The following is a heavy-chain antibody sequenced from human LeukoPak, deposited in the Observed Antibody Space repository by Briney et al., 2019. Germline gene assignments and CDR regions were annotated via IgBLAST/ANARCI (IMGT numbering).Heavy chain of an antibody. CDR3: ARDSCSSTSCRKKFDN. Sequence: SETLSLTCTVSGDSISSANYYWGWVRQPPGKGLEWIGSIYFSGSTYYNPSLRSRVTISVETSKVQFSLKLSSVTAADTAVYYCARDSCSSTSCRKKFDNWGQGTLVTVSS. J-gene: IGHJ4*02. V-gene: IGHV4-39*07. D-gene: IGHD2-2*01. CDR2: IYFSGST. CDR1: GDSISSANYY.